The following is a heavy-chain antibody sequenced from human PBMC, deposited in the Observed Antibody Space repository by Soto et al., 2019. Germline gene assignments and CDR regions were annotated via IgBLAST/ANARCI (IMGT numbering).Heavy chain of an antibody. Sequence: ASVKVSCKASGGTFSSYTLSWVRQAPGQGLEWMGGIIPTSGAANYAHKFQGRVTITADESTNTAYMELSNLRSEDTAVYYCARLYGDTYYFDYWGQGTLVTVSS. CDR2: IIPTSGAA. J-gene: IGHJ4*02. CDR3: ARLYGDTYYFDY. CDR1: GGTFSSYT. V-gene: IGHV1-69*13. D-gene: IGHD4-17*01.